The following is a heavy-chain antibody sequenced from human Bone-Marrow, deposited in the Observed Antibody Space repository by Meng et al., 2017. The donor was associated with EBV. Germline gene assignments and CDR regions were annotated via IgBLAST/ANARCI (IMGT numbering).Heavy chain of an antibody. CDR2: INSDGSST. CDR3: AREGRYYDYIPSLDP. V-gene: IGHV3-74*01. J-gene: IGHJ5*02. D-gene: IGHD3-16*01. Sequence: VQVVGSGGGLVQPGGSLRLSCAASGFTFSSYWMHWVRQAPGKGLVWVSRINSDGSSTSYADSVKGRFTISRDNAKNTLYLQMNSLRAEDTAVYYCAREGRYYDYIPSLDPWGQGTLVTVSS. CDR1: GFTFSSYW.